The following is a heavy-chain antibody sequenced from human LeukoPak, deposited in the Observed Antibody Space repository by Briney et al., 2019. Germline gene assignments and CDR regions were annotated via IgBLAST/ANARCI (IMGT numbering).Heavy chain of an antibody. CDR1: GFIFSSYG. V-gene: IGHV3-23*05. Sequence: GGSLRLSCAASGFIFSSYGMNWVRQAPGKGLEWVSGIYKNGRERYADSVKGRFTISRDNSKDTLSLQMNSLRAEDTAVYYCAKDIAQGYTFGSIEQDYWGQGTLVTVSS. CDR2: IYKNGRER. CDR3: AKDIAQGYTFGSIEQDY. D-gene: IGHD5-18*01. J-gene: IGHJ4*02.